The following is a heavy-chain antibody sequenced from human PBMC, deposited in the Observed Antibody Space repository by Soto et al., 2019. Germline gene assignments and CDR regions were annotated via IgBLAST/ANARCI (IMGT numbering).Heavy chain of an antibody. V-gene: IGHV4-39*01. CDR3: AEAAGQFDY. Sequence: SETLSLTCTVSGGSISSSSYYWGWIRQPPGKGLEWIGSIYYSGSTYYNPSLKSRVTISVDTSKNQFSLKLSSVTAADTDVYYCAEAAGQFDYWGQGTLVTVSS. CDR1: GGSISSSSYY. CDR2: IYYSGST. D-gene: IGHD6-13*01. J-gene: IGHJ4*02.